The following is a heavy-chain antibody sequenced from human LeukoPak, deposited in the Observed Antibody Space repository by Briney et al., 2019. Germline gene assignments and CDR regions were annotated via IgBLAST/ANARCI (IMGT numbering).Heavy chain of an antibody. CDR3: ARLMSGLWLSPDAFGI. Sequence: SETLSLTCTVSGGSISSSSYYWGWIRQPPGKGLEWIGSIYYSGSTYYNPSLKSRVTISVDTSKNQFSLKLSSVTAADTAVYYCARLMSGLWLSPDAFGIWGQGTMVTVSS. CDR1: GGSISSSSYY. V-gene: IGHV4-39*01. CDR2: IYYSGST. D-gene: IGHD5-18*01. J-gene: IGHJ3*02.